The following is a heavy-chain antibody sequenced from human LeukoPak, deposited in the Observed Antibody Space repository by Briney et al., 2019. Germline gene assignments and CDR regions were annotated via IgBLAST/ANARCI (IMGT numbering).Heavy chain of an antibody. J-gene: IGHJ3*02. D-gene: IGHD6-19*01. V-gene: IGHV4-4*07. Sequence: SETLSLTCTVSGGSISSYYWSWLRQPAGKGLEWIGRIYTSGSNNYNPSLKSRVTMSVDTSKNQFSLKLSSVTAADTAVYYCARLYHRAVAGNEDAFDIWGQGTMVTVSS. CDR3: ARLYHRAVAGNEDAFDI. CDR1: GGSISSYY. CDR2: IYTSGSN.